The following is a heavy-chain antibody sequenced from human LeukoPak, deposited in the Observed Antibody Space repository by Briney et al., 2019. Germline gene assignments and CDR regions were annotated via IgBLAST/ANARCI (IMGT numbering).Heavy chain of an antibody. CDR3: ARTNYFGSGSPHFDY. Sequence: SETLSLTCTVSGDSISSGDYYRSWIRQPPGKGLEWIGYIYYTGSTYYNPSLKSRITMSVDTSRNHFSLKLDSLTAADTAIYYCARTNYFGSGSPHFDYWGQGTLVTVSS. CDR2: IYYTGST. CDR1: GDSISSGDYY. D-gene: IGHD3-10*01. V-gene: IGHV4-30-4*01. J-gene: IGHJ4*02.